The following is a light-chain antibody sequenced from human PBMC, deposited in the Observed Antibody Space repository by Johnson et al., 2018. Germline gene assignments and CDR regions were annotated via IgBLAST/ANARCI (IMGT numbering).Light chain of an antibody. J-gene: IGLJ1*01. V-gene: IGLV1-51*02. Sequence: QSVLTQPPSVSAAPGQKVTISCSGSSSNIGNNYVSWYQQLPGTAPKLLIYENNKRPSGIPDRFSGSKSDTSATLGITGLQTGDEADYYCGTWDSSLSDGNVFGTGTKVTVL. CDR2: ENN. CDR1: SSNIGNNY. CDR3: GTWDSSLSDGNV.